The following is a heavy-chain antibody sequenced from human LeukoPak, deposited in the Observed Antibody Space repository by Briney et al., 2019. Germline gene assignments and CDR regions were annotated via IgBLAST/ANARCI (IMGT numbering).Heavy chain of an antibody. Sequence: ASVTVSCTASGYTFTGYCMHWVRQAPGQGLEWMGIINPSGGSTSYAQKFQGRVTMTRDTSTSTVYMELSSLRSEDTAVYYCCVRVTPKDEPYYGMDVWGQGTTVTVSS. J-gene: IGHJ6*02. D-gene: IGHD4-4*01. CDR3: CVRVTPKDEPYYGMDV. V-gene: IGHV1-46*01. CDR2: INPSGGST. CDR1: GYTFTGYC.